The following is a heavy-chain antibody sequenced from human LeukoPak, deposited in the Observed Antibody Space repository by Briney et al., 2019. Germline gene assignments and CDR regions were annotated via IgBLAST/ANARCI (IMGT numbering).Heavy chain of an antibody. V-gene: IGHV3-7*03. J-gene: IGHJ4*02. CDR3: AREVVATASAFDC. Sequence: PGGSLRLSRTASGFSFSSFWMSWVRQAPGKGLEWVANIKDDGSVKNHVDSLKGRFSISRDNARNSLYLQISSLRAEDTAVYYCAREVVATASAFDCWGQGTLVTVSS. CDR1: GFSFSSFW. CDR2: IKDDGSVK. D-gene: IGHD2-21*01.